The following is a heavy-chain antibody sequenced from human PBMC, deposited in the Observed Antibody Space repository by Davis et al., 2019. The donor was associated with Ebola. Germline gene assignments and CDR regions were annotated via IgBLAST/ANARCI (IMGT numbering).Heavy chain of an antibody. CDR2: IWYDGSNK. Sequence: GESLKISCAASGFTFSDYYMNWVRQAPGKGLEWVAVIWYDGSNKYYADSVKGRFTISRDNSKNTLYLQMNSRRAEDTAVYYCARDLLDGTSLYYYGMDVWGQGTTVTVSS. CDR1: GFTFSDYY. CDR3: ARDLLDGTSLYYYGMDV. V-gene: IGHV3-33*08. D-gene: IGHD1-7*01. J-gene: IGHJ6*02.